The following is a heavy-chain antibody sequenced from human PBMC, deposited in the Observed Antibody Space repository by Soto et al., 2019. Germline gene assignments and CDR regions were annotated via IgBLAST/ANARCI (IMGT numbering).Heavy chain of an antibody. V-gene: IGHV4-59*01. D-gene: IGHD6-6*01. J-gene: IGHJ4*02. CDR3: AGLYSSSPFFNY. Sequence: PSETLSLTCTVSGGSISSYYWSWIRQPPGEGLEWIGFIYYSGNTNYNPSLKSRVTMSVDTSKNQFSLKLSSVTAADTAVYYCAGLYSSSPFFNYWGQGTLVTVSS. CDR2: IYYSGNT. CDR1: GGSISSYY.